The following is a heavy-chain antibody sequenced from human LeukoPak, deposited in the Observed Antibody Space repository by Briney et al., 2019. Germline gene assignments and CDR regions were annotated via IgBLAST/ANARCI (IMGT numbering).Heavy chain of an antibody. CDR2: IKGDGNEK. CDR3: ARDDPRVGSTETD. J-gene: IGHJ4*02. V-gene: IGHV3-7*01. D-gene: IGHD1-26*01. Sequence: PGGSLRLSCAASGFTFSSHWMSWVRQAPGKGLEWVANIKGDGNEKYYADSVRGRFAISRDNARTSLYLQLNSLRVDDTAVYYCARDDPRVGSTETDWGQGTLVTVSS. CDR1: GFTFSSHW.